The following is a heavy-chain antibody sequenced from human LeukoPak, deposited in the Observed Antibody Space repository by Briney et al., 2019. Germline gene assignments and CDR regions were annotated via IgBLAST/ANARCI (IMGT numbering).Heavy chain of an antibody. CDR3: AGVIAARRVYYYYYMDV. D-gene: IGHD6-6*01. CDR1: GGSFSGYY. V-gene: IGHV4-34*01. J-gene: IGHJ6*03. Sequence: PSETLSLTCAVYGGSFSGYYWSWIRQPPGKGLEWIGEINHSGSTNYNPSLKSRVTISVDTSKNQFSLKLSSVTAADTAVYYCAGVIAARRVYYYYYMDVWGKGTTVTVSS. CDR2: INHSGST.